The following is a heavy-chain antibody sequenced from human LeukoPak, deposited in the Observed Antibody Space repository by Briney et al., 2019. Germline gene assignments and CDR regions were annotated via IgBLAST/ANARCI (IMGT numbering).Heavy chain of an antibody. CDR3: AKDRMWELPRNYYYGMDV. D-gene: IGHD1-26*01. V-gene: IGHV3-23*01. CDR1: GFTFSSYA. J-gene: IGHJ6*02. Sequence: PGGSLRLSCAASGFTFSSYAMSWVRQAPGKGLEWVSAISGSGGSTYYADSVKGRFTISRDNSKNTLYLQMNSLRAEDTAVYYCAKDRMWELPRNYYYGMDVWGQGTTVTVSS. CDR2: ISGSGGST.